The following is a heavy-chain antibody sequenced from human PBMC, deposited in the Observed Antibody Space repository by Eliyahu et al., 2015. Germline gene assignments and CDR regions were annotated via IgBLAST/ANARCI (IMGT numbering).Heavy chain of an antibody. Sequence: QVQLQESGPGLVKPSETLSLTCTVXXASINSYYWSWIRQPPGKGLEWIGYIYYSGSTNXNPSLKSRATISVDTSKNQFSLKLSPVTAADTAVYYCARDSSGWYGAIDYWGQGTLVTVSS. CDR3: ARDSSGWYGAIDY. D-gene: IGHD6-19*01. CDR2: IYYSGST. V-gene: IGHV4-59*01. CDR1: XASINSYY. J-gene: IGHJ4*02.